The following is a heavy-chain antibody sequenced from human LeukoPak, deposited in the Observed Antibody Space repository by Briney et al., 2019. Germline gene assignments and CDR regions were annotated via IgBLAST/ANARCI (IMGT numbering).Heavy chain of an antibody. CDR3: ARDGRYCSSTSCYSPRGLQH. D-gene: IGHD2-2*02. CDR2: IWYDGSNK. J-gene: IGHJ1*01. V-gene: IGHV3-33*01. CDR1: GFTFGSYG. Sequence: GGSLRLSCAAYGFTFGSYGMHWVRQAPGKGLEWVGVIWYDGSNKYYADSVKGRFTISRDNSKNTLYLQMNSLRADDTAVYYCARDGRYCSSTSCYSPRGLQHWGQGTLVTVSS.